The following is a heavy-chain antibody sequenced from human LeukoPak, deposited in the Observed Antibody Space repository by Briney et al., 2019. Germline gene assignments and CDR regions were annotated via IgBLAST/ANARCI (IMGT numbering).Heavy chain of an antibody. V-gene: IGHV3-30*04. J-gene: IGHJ4*02. CDR3: ARDSPVFDFWSGYRSEYYFDY. CDR2: ISYDGGNK. Sequence: PGGSLRLSCAASGFTFSSYAMHWVRQAPGKGLEWVAVISYDGGNKYYADSVKGRFPISRDNSKNTLYLQMNSLRAEDTAVYYCARDSPVFDFWSGYRSEYYFDYWGQGTLVTVSS. CDR1: GFTFSSYA. D-gene: IGHD3-3*01.